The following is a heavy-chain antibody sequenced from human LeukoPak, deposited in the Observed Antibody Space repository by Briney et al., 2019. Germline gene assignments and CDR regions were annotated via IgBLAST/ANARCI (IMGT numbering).Heavy chain of an antibody. V-gene: IGHV3-72*01. J-gene: IGHJ4*02. Sequence: GGSLRLSCAASGFTFSDHYMDWVRQAPGRGLEWVGRTRNKANSYTTEYAASVKGRFTISRDDSKNSLYLQMNSLKTEDTAVYYCASALGYCSSTSCDYWGQGTLVTVSS. CDR1: GFTFSDHY. CDR3: ASALGYCSSTSCDY. CDR2: TRNKANSYTT. D-gene: IGHD2-2*01.